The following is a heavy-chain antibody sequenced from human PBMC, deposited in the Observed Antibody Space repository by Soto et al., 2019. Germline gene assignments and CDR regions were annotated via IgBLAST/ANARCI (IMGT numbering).Heavy chain of an antibody. V-gene: IGHV4-61*01. CDR1: GGSVSSGSYY. CDR3: AREYCTISSCPLDY. D-gene: IGHD2-8*01. J-gene: IGHJ4*02. Sequence: SETLSLTCPVSGGSVSSGSYYWSWIRQPPGKGLEWIGYIHYSGSTNYNPSLKSRVTILLDTSKSQLSLKLRSVTPADSAVYYCAREYCTISSCPLDYWGQGTLVTVSS. CDR2: IHYSGST.